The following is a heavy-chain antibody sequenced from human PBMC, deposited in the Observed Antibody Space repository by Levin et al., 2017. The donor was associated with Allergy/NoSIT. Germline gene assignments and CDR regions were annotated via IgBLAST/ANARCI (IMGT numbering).Heavy chain of an antibody. Sequence: SETLSLTCTVSGGSISSGDHYWSWIRQPPGKGLEWIGYIYYTGTTYYNPSLKGRVTISIDTSRNQFSLRLHSVTAAATAAYYCARVVDYDLLTDYYSPYSCDRWGQGTLVTVSS. J-gene: IGHJ4*02. CDR3: ARVVDYDLLTDYYSPYSCDR. V-gene: IGHV4-30-4*02. CDR2: IYYTGTT. CDR1: GGSISSGDHY. D-gene: IGHD3-9*01.